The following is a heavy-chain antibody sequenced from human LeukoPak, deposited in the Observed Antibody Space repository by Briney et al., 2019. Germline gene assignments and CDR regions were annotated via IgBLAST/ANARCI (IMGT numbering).Heavy chain of an antibody. V-gene: IGHV4-61*08. CDR2: IYYSGST. Sequence: SQTLSLTCTVSGGSISSGGYYWSWIRQPPGKGLEWIGYIYYSGSTNYNPSLKSRVTISVDTSKNQFSLKLSSVTAADTAVYYCARLSGIMITFGGVIVKGPIDYWGQGTLVTVSS. J-gene: IGHJ4*02. CDR3: ARLSGIMITFGGVIVKGPIDY. CDR1: GGSISSGGYY. D-gene: IGHD3-16*02.